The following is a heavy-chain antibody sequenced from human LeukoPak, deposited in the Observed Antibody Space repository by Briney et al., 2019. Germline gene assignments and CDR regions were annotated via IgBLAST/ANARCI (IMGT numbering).Heavy chain of an antibody. CDR1: GFTFSSYA. J-gene: IGHJ4*02. Sequence: PGRSLRLSCAASGFTFSSYAMHWVRQAPGKGLEWVSYISSSGSTIYYADSVKGRFTISRDNAKNSLYLQMNSLRAEDTAVYYCARVIGVVTAMIGGYYFDYWGQGTLVTVSS. D-gene: IGHD2-21*02. CDR3: ARVIGVVTAMIGGYYFDY. CDR2: ISSSGSTI. V-gene: IGHV3-48*04.